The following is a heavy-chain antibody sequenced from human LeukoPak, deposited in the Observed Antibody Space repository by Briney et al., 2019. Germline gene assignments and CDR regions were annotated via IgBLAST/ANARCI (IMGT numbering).Heavy chain of an antibody. V-gene: IGHV3-21*01. J-gene: IGHJ4*02. Sequence: GGSLRLSCAASGFTMTWVRQAPGKGLEWVSCIITSSSYIYYADSLQGRFTVSRDNIENSLFLQMNSLIAEDTAVYYCARVSISGGGVDYWGQGTLVTVPS. D-gene: IGHD3-16*01. CDR2: IITSSSYI. CDR3: ARVSISGGGVDY. CDR1: GFT.